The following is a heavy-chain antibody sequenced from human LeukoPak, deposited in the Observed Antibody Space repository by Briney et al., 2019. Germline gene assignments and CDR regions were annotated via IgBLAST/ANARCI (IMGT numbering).Heavy chain of an antibody. D-gene: IGHD3-22*01. Sequence: EPGRSLRLSCTASGFTLGDYAVSWVRQAPGKGLEWVGFIRSKAYGVTTEDAASVKGRFIISRDDSKSIVYLEMNSLKTEDTAVYYCTNCAGSGYHCTRFEFWGQGTQVIVSS. CDR2: IRSKAYGVTT. J-gene: IGHJ4*02. CDR1: GFTLGDYA. CDR3: TNCAGSGYHCTRFEF. V-gene: IGHV3-49*04.